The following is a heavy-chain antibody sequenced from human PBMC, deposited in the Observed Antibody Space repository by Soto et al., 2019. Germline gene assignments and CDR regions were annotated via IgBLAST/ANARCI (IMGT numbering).Heavy chain of an antibody. V-gene: IGHV1-3*01. Sequence: ASVKVSCKASGYTFTSYAMHWVRQAPGQRLEWMGWINAGNGNTKYSQKFQGRVTITRDTSASTAYMELSSLRSEDTAVYYCARGPVASMLVVVITPSVFAYWGQGTLVTGSA. CDR1: GYTFTSYA. D-gene: IGHD3-22*01. CDR2: INAGNGNT. J-gene: IGHJ4*02. CDR3: ARGPVASMLVVVITPSVFAY.